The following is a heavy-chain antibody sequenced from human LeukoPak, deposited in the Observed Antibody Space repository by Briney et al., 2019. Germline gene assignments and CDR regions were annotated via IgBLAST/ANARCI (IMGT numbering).Heavy chain of an antibody. V-gene: IGHV3-72*01. CDR1: GFTFSDYL. CDR2: IRKKDKSYTT. J-gene: IGHJ3*02. D-gene: IGHD4-23*01. Sequence: GGSLRLSCAASGFTFSDYLMDWVRQAPGKGLEWVGRIRKKDKSYTTQYAPSVEGRFTISRDDSKSSLYPQMNSLTVEDTAIYYCARWNQLQAGDAFDIWGQGTLLTVSS. CDR3: ARWNQLQAGDAFDI.